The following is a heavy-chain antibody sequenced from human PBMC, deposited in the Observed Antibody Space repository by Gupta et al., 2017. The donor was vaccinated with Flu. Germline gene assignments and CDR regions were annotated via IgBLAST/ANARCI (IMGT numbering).Heavy chain of an antibody. CDR3: ARDGKGLWYSLDY. CDR2: IIPIFGTA. CDR1: GGTFSSYA. Sequence: QVQLVQSGAEVKKPGSSVKVSCKASGGTFSSYAISWVRQAPGQGLEWMGGIIPIFGTANYAQKVQGRVTITADESTSTAYMELRRMRSEDTAVYYCARDGKGLWYSLDYWGQGTLVTVSS. J-gene: IGHJ4*02. D-gene: IGHD2-15*01. V-gene: IGHV1-69*01.